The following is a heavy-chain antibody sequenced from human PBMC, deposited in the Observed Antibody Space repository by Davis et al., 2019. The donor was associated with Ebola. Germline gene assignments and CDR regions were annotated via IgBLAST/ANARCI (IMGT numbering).Heavy chain of an antibody. J-gene: IGHJ6*02. D-gene: IGHD3-3*01. Sequence: MPSETLSLTCAVYGGSFSGYYWSWIRQPPGKGLEWIGEINHSGSTNYNPSLKSRVTISVDTSKNQFSLKLSSVTAADTAVYYCARALRFSLGMDVWGQGTTVTVSS. CDR1: GGSFSGYY. V-gene: IGHV4-34*01. CDR2: INHSGST. CDR3: ARALRFSLGMDV.